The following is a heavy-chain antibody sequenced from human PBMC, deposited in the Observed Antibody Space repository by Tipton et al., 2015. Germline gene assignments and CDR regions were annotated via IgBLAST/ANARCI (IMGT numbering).Heavy chain of an antibody. J-gene: IGHJ4*02. D-gene: IGHD1-26*01. CDR2: IYTGDSET. CDR1: GYIFTSFW. CDR3: VRRARRVGSHSYPYYFDY. V-gene: IGHV5-51*01. Sequence: QSGPEVKKPGESLKISCKGSGYIFTSFWIGWVRQMPGKGLEWMWTIYTGDSETRYNPSFQGQVTISADKSITTAYLQWRSLKASDTAMYYCVRRARRVGSHSYPYYFDYWGQGTLVPVSS.